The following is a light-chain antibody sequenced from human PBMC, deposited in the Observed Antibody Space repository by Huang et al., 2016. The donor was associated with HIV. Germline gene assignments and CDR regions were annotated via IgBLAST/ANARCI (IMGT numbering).Light chain of an antibody. CDR3: MQGLQSWT. Sequence: DIVMVQSPVSLSVTPGRRPPSPAGLVRASCIVMDTTIYLGSTRAAGVPDRFSGSGSGTDFTLKINRVEADDVGVYYCMQGLQSWTFGQGTKVEI. V-gene: IGKV2-28*01. J-gene: IGKJ1*01. CDR1: RASCIVMDTT. CDR2: LGS.